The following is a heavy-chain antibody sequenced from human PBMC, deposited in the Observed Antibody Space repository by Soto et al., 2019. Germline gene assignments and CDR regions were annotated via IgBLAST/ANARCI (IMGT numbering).Heavy chain of an antibody. CDR2: IYLVDSDT. Sequence: GESLRLSCKSSEYNFTNYWIGCVRQMPGKGLEWMGIIYLVDSDTRYSPSFQGQVTISADKSISTAYLQWSSLKASDTAMYYCARQDILTGYFDYWGQGTLVTV. D-gene: IGHD3-9*01. V-gene: IGHV5-51*01. CDR3: ARQDILTGYFDY. CDR1: EYNFTNYW. J-gene: IGHJ4*02.